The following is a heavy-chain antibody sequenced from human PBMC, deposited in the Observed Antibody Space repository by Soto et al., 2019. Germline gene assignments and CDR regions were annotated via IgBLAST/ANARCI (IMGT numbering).Heavy chain of an antibody. Sequence: GESLKISCKGSGYSFTSYWIGWVRQMPGKGLEWMGIIYPGDSDTRYSPSFQGQVTISADKSISTAYLQWSSLKASDTAMYYCARHGAPQDRGYCSGGSCERRDLDYWGQGTLVTVSS. D-gene: IGHD2-15*01. V-gene: IGHV5-51*01. CDR2: IYPGDSDT. J-gene: IGHJ4*02. CDR3: ARHGAPQDRGYCSGGSCERRDLDY. CDR1: GYSFTSYW.